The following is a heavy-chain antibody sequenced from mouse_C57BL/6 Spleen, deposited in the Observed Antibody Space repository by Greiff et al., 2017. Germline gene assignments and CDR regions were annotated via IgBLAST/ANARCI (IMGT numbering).Heavy chain of an antibody. Sequence: QVTLKVSGPGLLQPSQSLSLTCSFSGFSLSTFGMGVGWLRQPSGQGLEWLAHIWWDDDKYNNPSLKSRPTISKDTSKNLEFLTIANVDTADTATDYGARIDTTVVLDYWGQGTTLTVSS. CDR2: IWWDDDK. V-gene: IGHV8-8*01. D-gene: IGHD1-1*01. CDR3: ARIDTTVVLDY. CDR1: GFSLSTFGMG. J-gene: IGHJ2*01.